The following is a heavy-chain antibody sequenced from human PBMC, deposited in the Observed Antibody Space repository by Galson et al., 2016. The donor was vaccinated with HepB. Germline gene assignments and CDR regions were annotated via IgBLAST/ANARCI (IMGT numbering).Heavy chain of an antibody. J-gene: IGHJ3*01. CDR2: ISGSSDKI. D-gene: IGHD3-3*01. Sequence: SLRLSCAASGFAFSSHSMNWARQAPGKGLEWLAYISGSSDKIYYGDSVKGRFTISRDSAKNSVYLQMNSLRAEDTALYRCARPHYTDIKNPFDLWGQGTMVTVSS. V-gene: IGHV3-48*04. CDR1: GFAFSSHS. CDR3: ARPHYTDIKNPFDL.